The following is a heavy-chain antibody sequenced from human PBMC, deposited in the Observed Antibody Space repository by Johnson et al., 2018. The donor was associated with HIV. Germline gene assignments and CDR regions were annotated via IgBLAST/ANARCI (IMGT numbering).Heavy chain of an antibody. D-gene: IGHD3-22*01. V-gene: IGHV3-NL1*01. J-gene: IGHJ3*02. CDR3: ARGSDYDSSGDAFDI. CDR2: VHWNGDGI. Sequence: QVQLVESGGGVVQPGGSLRLSCAASGFTFSSYGMHWVRQAPGKGLEWVAGVHWNGDGIGYADSVKGRFTISRDNSKNTLYLQMNSLRAEDTAVYYCARGSDYDSSGDAFDIWGQGTMVTVSS. CDR1: GFTFSSYG.